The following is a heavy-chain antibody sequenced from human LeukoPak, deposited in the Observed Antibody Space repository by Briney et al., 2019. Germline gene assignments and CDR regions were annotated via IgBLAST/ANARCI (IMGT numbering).Heavy chain of an antibody. Sequence: GGSLRLSCAASGFTFSSYSMNWVRQAPGKGLEWVSSISSSSSYIYYADSVKGRFTISRDNAKNSLYLQMNSLRAEDTAVYYCARCEDTAMAEVAFVIWGQGTMVTVSS. V-gene: IGHV3-21*01. J-gene: IGHJ3*02. CDR3: ARCEDTAMAEVAFVI. D-gene: IGHD5-18*01. CDR1: GFTFSSYS. CDR2: ISSSSSYI.